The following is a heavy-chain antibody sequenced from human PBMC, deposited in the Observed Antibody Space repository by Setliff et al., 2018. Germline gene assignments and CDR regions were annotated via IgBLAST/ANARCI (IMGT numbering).Heavy chain of an antibody. Sequence: GASVKVSCKISGDTFRTYSINWVRQAPGQGLEWKGGIIPIFGAADYAQKFQGRVTITTDESASTSYMELISLRSDDTAVYYCARDQSPHYYHPASGDAFDSWGQGTLVTVSS. CDR1: GDTFRTYS. J-gene: IGHJ3*01. CDR2: IIPIFGAA. V-gene: IGHV1-69*05. D-gene: IGHD1-26*01. CDR3: ARDQSPHYYHPASGDAFDS.